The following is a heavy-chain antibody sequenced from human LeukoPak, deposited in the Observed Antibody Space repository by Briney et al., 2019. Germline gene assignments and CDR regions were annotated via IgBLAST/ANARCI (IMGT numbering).Heavy chain of an antibody. J-gene: IGHJ4*02. V-gene: IGHV4-34*01. CDR2: INHSGST. CDR1: GGSFSGYY. Sequence: SETLSLTCAVCGGSFSGYYWSWIRQPPGKGLEWIGEINHSGSTNYNPSLKSRVTISVDTSKNQFSLKLSSVTAADTAVYYCARGTVRQRYDYVWGSYSFDYWGQGTLVTVSS. CDR3: ARGTVRQRYDYVWGSYSFDY. D-gene: IGHD3-16*01.